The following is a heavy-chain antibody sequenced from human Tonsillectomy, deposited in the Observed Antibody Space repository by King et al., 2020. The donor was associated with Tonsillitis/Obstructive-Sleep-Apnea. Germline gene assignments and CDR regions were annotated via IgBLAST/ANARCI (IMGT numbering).Heavy chain of an antibody. D-gene: IGHD3-22*01. V-gene: IGHV1-46*01. CDR1: GYTFTWYY. Sequence: QLVQSGAEVKTPGASVKVSCKASGYTFTWYYIHWVRQARGQGLEWMGIINPSSGVTTYAQKFQGRVTMTTDTSASTVHLVLSSLRSEDTAVYYCARDEVVVRYIDSWAQGTLVTVSS. CDR3: ARDEVVVRYIDS. CDR2: INPSSGVT. J-gene: IGHJ4*02.